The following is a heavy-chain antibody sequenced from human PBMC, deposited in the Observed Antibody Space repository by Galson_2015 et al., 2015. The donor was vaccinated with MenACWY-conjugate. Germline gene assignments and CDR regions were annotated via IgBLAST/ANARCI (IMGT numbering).Heavy chain of an antibody. CDR3: ARGVTRTSGTIRWCFDL. CDR1: GDSVSSHSAA. CDR2: TYYRSRWHN. J-gene: IGHJ2*01. Sequence: CAISGDSVSSHSAAWTWIRQSPSRGLEWLGRTYYRSRWHNDYAVSVKSRITINPDTSRNQLSLQLSSVTPEDTAVYYCARGVTRTSGTIRWCFDLWGRGTLVTVSS. D-gene: IGHD6-13*01. V-gene: IGHV6-1*01.